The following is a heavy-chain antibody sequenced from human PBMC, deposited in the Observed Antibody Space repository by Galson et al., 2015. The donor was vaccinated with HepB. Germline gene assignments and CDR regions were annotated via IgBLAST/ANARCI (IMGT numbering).Heavy chain of an antibody. CDR3: AVGGGGNHRGQYYDFWSGIPSVYYFDY. J-gene: IGHJ4*02. D-gene: IGHD3-3*01. V-gene: IGHV3-66*01. CDR2: IYSGGST. CDR1: GFTVSSNY. Sequence: SLRLSCAASGFTVSSNYMSWVRQAPGKGLEWVSVIYSGGSTYYADSVKDRFTISRHNSKNTLYLQTNSLRAEDTAVYYCAVGGGGNHRGQYYDFWSGIPSVYYFDYWGQGTLVTVSS.